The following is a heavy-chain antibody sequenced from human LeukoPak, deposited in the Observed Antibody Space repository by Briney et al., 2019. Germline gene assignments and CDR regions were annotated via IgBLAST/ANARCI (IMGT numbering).Heavy chain of an antibody. Sequence: GSSVKVSCKASGGTFSSYAISWVRQAPGQGLEWMGRIIPILGIANYAQKFQGRVTITADKSTSTAYMELSSLRSEDTAVYYCARDERENYGDYDYYGMDVWGQGTTVTVSS. D-gene: IGHD4-17*01. CDR1: GGTFSSYA. V-gene: IGHV1-69*04. J-gene: IGHJ6*02. CDR3: ARDERENYGDYDYYGMDV. CDR2: IIPILGIA.